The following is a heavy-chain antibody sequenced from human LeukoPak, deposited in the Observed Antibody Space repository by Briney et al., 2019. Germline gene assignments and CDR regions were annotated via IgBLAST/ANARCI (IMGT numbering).Heavy chain of an antibody. D-gene: IGHD4-23*01. Sequence: GGSLRLSCAASGFTFSSYGMHWVRQAPGKGLEWVAFIRYDGSNKYYADSVKGRFTISRDNAKNSLYLQMNSLRAEDTAVYYCARDGWNYGGNSFDYWGQGTLVTVSS. CDR2: IRYDGSNK. CDR3: ARDGWNYGGNSFDY. J-gene: IGHJ4*02. V-gene: IGHV3-30*02. CDR1: GFTFSSYG.